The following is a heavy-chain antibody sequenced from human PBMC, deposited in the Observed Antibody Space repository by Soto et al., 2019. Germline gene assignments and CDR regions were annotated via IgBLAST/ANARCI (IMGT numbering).Heavy chain of an antibody. D-gene: IGHD2-21*02. V-gene: IGHV3-7*01. Sequence: EVQLVESGGGLVQPGGSLRLSCAASGFTFSSYWMSWVRQAPGKGLEWVANIKQDGSEKYYVDSVKGRFPISRDNAKNSLYLQMTSLRAEDTAVYYCARDGGGNSYYFDYWGQGTLVTVSS. CDR3: ARDGGGNSYYFDY. J-gene: IGHJ4*02. CDR1: GFTFSSYW. CDR2: IKQDGSEK.